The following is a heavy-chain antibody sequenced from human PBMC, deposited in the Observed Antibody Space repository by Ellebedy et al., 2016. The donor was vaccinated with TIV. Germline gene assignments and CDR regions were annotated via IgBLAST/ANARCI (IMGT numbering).Heavy chain of an antibody. CDR3: ARKQWMADGFDF. Sequence: PGGSLRLSCAASGFTVSINYMYWVRQAPGKGLDWVSAIYSGGTPHYADSVKGRFTISRDNSKNTLYLQMNNLRVEDTAVYYCARKQWMADGFDFWGQGTLVTVSS. CDR1: GFTVSINY. D-gene: IGHD6-19*01. J-gene: IGHJ5*01. V-gene: IGHV3-66*01. CDR2: IYSGGTP.